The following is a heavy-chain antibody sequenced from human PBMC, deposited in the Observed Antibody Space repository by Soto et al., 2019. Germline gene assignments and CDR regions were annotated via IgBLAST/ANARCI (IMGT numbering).Heavy chain of an antibody. CDR3: ARGRGPGGMIVVGAD. D-gene: IGHD3-22*01. V-gene: IGHV1-18*04. Sequence: QVQLVQSGAEVKKPGASVKVSCKASGYTFTSYGISWVRQSPGQALEWMGWISAYNGNTYYAQKLQGRVTMTTDTSTSTADMELRSLRSDDRDVYYCARGRGPGGMIVVGADWGKEPLVSASS. CDR1: GYTFTSYG. CDR2: ISAYNGNT. J-gene: IGHJ4*02.